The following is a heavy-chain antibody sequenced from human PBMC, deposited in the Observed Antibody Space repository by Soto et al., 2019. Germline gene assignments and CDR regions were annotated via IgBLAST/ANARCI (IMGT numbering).Heavy chain of an antibody. CDR2: ISKDGRNT. V-gene: IGHV3-30*04. D-gene: IGHD6-19*01. CDR3: ARVTKEKWLVKWFEP. J-gene: IGHJ5*02. Sequence: QVQLVESGGGVVQPGRSLRLSCAASGFTFSIYAIHWVRQAPGKGLEWVAVISKDGRNTYYADSVKGRFTISRDNSKNTLFLQINSLRVEDTAVYYCARVTKEKWLVKWFEPWGQGTLVTVSS. CDR1: GFTFSIYA.